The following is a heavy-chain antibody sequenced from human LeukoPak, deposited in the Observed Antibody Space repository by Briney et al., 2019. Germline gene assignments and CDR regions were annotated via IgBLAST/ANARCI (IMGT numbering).Heavy chain of an antibody. J-gene: IGHJ4*02. CDR2: ISYSGGST. Sequence: PGGSLRLSCAASGFTFSSYAMSWVRQAPGKGLEWVSAISYSGGSTYYADSVKGRFTISRDNSKNTLYLQMNSLRAEDTAVYYCAKDLSGGYDYFDYWGQGTLVTVSS. CDR1: GFTFSSYA. CDR3: AKDLSGGYDYFDY. D-gene: IGHD5-12*01. V-gene: IGHV3-23*01.